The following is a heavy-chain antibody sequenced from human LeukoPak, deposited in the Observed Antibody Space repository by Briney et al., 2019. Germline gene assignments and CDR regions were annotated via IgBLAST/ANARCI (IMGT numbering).Heavy chain of an antibody. Sequence: GASVKVSCTASGYTFTGYYMHWVRQAPGQGLEWMGRINPNSGGTNYAQKFQGRVTMTRDTSISTAYMELSRLRSDDTAVDYCARDQGGIAAVDYWGQGTLVTVSS. D-gene: IGHD6-13*01. CDR1: GYTFTGYY. J-gene: IGHJ4*02. CDR2: INPNSGGT. V-gene: IGHV1-2*06. CDR3: ARDQGGIAAVDY.